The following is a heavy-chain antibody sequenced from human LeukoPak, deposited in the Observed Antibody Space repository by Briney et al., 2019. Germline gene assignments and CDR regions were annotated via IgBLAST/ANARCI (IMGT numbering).Heavy chain of an antibody. CDR1: GGSISSSSYY. D-gene: IGHD6-19*01. CDR3: ARHREGYSSGWADY. CDR2: IYYSGST. Sequence: SETLSLTCTVSGGSISSSSYYWGWIRQPPGKGLEWIGGIYYSGSTYYNPSLKSRVTISVDTSKNQFSLKLSSVTAADTAVYYCARHREGYSSGWADYWGQGTLVTVSS. V-gene: IGHV4-39*01. J-gene: IGHJ4*02.